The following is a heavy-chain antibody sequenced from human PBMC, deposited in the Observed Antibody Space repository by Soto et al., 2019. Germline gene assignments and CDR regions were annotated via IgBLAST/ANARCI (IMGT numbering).Heavy chain of an antibody. J-gene: IGHJ4*02. D-gene: IGHD2-15*01. Sequence: SETLSLTCTVSGGSISSSSYYWGWIRQPPGKGLEWIGSIYYSGSTYYNPSLKSRVTISVDTSKNQFSLELSSVTAADTAVYYCARHYTPPHSYFDYWGQGTLVTVSS. CDR3: ARHYTPPHSYFDY. CDR2: IYYSGST. CDR1: GGSISSSSYY. V-gene: IGHV4-39*01.